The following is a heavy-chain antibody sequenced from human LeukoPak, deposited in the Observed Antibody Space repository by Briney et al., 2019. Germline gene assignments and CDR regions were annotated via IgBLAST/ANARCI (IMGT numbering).Heavy chain of an antibody. CDR3: ARVGGYCDSTTCIAKMDY. D-gene: IGHD2-2*01. CDR1: GFTLSSYS. Sequence: GGSLRLSCAASGFTLSSYSMNWVRQAPGKGLEWVSFISRSSSYIYYADSVKGRFTISRDNAKNSLYLQMNSLRAEDTAVYYCARVGGYCDSTTCIAKMDYWGQGTLVTVSS. CDR2: ISRSSSYI. J-gene: IGHJ4*02. V-gene: IGHV3-21*01.